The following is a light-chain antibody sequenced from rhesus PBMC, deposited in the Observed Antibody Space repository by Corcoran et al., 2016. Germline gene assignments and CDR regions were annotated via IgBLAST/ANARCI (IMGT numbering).Light chain of an antibody. CDR2: AAS. J-gene: IGKJ2*01. V-gene: IGKV1-36*01. CDR1: QGISNY. Sequence: DIQMTQSPSSLSASVGDRVTITCRASQGISNYLSWYQQKPEKAPKRLIYAASSFESGVPSRFSGSGSGTEFTLPISSLQPEDFAAYYCLQYNSKPYSFGQGTKVEIK. CDR3: LQYNSKPYS.